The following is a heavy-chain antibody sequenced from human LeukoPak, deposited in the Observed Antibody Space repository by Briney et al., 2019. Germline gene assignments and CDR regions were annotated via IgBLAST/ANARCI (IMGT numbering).Heavy chain of an antibody. CDR1: GYTLTTYG. V-gene: IGHV1-18*01. J-gene: IGHJ6*02. D-gene: IGHD3-16*01. CDR3: ARGLGNLGRGYYYGMDV. Sequence: ASVKVSCKASGYTLTTYGISWVRQAPGQGLEWMGWIGAYNGDTNYARKLQGRVTMTTDTSTSTAYVELRSLRSDDTAVYYCARGLGNLGRGYYYGMDVWGQGTTVTVSS. CDR2: IGAYNGDT.